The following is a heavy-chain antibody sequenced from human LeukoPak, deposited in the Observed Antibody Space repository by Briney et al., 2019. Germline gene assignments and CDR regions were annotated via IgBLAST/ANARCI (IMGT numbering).Heavy chain of an antibody. J-gene: IGHJ6*03. V-gene: IGHV4-59*01. CDR2: IYYSGST. CDR1: GGSISSYY. Sequence: KASETLSLTCTVSGGSISSYYWSWIRQPPGKGLEWIGYIYYSGSTNYNPSLKSRVTISVDTSKNQFSLKLSSVTAADTAVYYCAREIGSVVVPAAMGYYYYYMDVWGKGTTVTVSS. D-gene: IGHD2-2*01. CDR3: AREIGSVVVPAAMGYYYYYMDV.